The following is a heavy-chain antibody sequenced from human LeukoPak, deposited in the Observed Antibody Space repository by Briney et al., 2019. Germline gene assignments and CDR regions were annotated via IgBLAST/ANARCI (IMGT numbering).Heavy chain of an antibody. Sequence: GGSLRLSCAASGVTFTSYSMNWVRQAPGKGLEWVSSISSSSSYIYYADSVKGRFTISRDNAKNSLYLQMNSLRAADTAVYYCASQDVGATMAYYYYYMDVWGKGTTVTVSS. CDR1: GVTFTSYS. CDR2: ISSSSSYI. D-gene: IGHD1-26*01. CDR3: ASQDVGATMAYYYYYMDV. J-gene: IGHJ6*03. V-gene: IGHV3-21*04.